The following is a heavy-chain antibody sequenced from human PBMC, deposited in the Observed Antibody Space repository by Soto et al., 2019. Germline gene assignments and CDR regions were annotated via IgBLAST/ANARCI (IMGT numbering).Heavy chain of an antibody. V-gene: IGHV3-23*01. CDR3: PEFFVPTGRSGGWPCHFDY. J-gene: IGHJ4*02. D-gene: IGHD6-25*01. CDR1: GFIFSSYA. Sequence: EVQLLESGGGLVQPGGSLRLSCAASGFIFSSYAMSWVRQAPGKGLEWVSAISGSGGTTYYADSVKGRFIISGDNSKNPMYLHMTSLRAADAAIYYCPEFFVPTGRSGGWPCHFDYWGQGAPVPVSS. CDR2: ISGSGGTT.